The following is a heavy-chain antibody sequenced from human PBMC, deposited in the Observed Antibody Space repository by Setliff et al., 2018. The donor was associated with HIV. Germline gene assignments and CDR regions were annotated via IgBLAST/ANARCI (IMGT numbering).Heavy chain of an antibody. CDR2: FSHSGTI. D-gene: IGHD3-10*01. J-gene: IGHJ6*02. Sequence: PSETLSLTCSVSGASVSSHFWTWIRQPPGKGLEWIGSFSHSGTINCNPSLKSRVTISVDTSKNQLSLNLTSVTAADTAVYYCARVETSVRGATYGMDVWGQGTAVTVSS. CDR1: GASVSSHF. V-gene: IGHV4-59*02. CDR3: ARVETSVRGATYGMDV.